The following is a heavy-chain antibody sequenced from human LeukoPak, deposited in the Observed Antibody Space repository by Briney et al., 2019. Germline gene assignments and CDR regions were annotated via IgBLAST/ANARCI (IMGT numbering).Heavy chain of an antibody. CDR2: IYSGGST. V-gene: IGHV3-66*01. J-gene: IGHJ4*02. Sequence: GGSLRLSCAASGFTVSSNYMSWVRQAPEKGLEWVSVIYSGGSTYYADSVKGRFTISRDNSKNTLYLQMNSLRAEDTAVYYCARATQEWLLFDYYFDYWGQGTLVTVSS. CDR3: ARATQEWLLFDYYFDY. CDR1: GFTVSSNY. D-gene: IGHD3-3*01.